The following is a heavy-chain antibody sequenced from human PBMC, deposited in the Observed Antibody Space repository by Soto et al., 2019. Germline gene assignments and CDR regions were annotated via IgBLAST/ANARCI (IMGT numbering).Heavy chain of an antibody. CDR3: ASLAYPRYFDF. V-gene: IGHV4-59*01. Sequence: VQLQESGPGLVKSSETLSLTCSVSGGSISSYYWTWIRQPPGKGLEWIGYIYSSGRTNYNPSLKSRVTLSVDPSTTQFSLKLNSVAAADTGVYYCASLAYPRYFDFWGRGTLVTVSS. CDR1: GGSISSYY. CDR2: IYSSGRT. J-gene: IGHJ4*02.